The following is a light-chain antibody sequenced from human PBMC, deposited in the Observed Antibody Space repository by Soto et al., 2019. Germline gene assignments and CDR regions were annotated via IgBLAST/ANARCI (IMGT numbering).Light chain of an antibody. CDR2: AAS. Sequence: DLQMTQSPSSLSASVGDRVTITCRASQSISSYLNWYQQKPGKAPKLLIYAASSLQSGVPSRFSGSGSGTDFTLTISSLQPEDFATYYCQQSYSTPPMYPFGQGTKLEIK. CDR1: QSISSY. V-gene: IGKV1-39*01. J-gene: IGKJ2*01. CDR3: QQSYSTPPMYP.